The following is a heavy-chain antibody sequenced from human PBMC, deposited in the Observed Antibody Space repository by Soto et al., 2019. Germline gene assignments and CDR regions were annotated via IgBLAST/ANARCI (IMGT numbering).Heavy chain of an antibody. Sequence: SETLSLTCTVSGGSISSYYWSWIRQPPGKGLEWIGYIYYSGSTNYNPSLKSRVTISVDTSKNQFSLKLSSVTAADTAVYYCARRGGDCISTSCYLDYWGQGTLVTVSS. CDR3: ARRGGDCISTSCYLDY. J-gene: IGHJ4*02. CDR1: GGSISSYY. D-gene: IGHD2-2*01. V-gene: IGHV4-59*12. CDR2: IYYSGST.